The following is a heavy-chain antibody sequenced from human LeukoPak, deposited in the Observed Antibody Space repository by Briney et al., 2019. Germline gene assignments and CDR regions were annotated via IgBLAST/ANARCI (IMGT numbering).Heavy chain of an antibody. CDR2: ISKSGSDI. Sequence: GGSLRLSCAASGVLPFSGYTMNGVRQSPGKGLEWLSSISKSGSDIYYADSVKGRFTISRDNFKNTVSLQMNSLRAEDTAVYYCAKDAHIGYDYSNSLQHWGQGSLVTVSS. J-gene: IGHJ4*02. CDR1: GVLPFSGYT. CDR3: AKDAHIGYDYSNSLQH. V-gene: IGHV3-21*06. D-gene: IGHD4-11*01.